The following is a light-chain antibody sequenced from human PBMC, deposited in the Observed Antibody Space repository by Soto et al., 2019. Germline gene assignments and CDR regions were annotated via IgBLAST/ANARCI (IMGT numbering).Light chain of an antibody. CDR2: DAS. CDR1: QSVSSY. V-gene: IGKV3-11*01. Sequence: EIVLTQSPATLSLSPGERATLSCRASQSVSSYLAWYQQKPGQAPRLLIYDASNRATGIPARFSGSGSGTDFTLTISSLEPEDFAVYYSQQRTNWPPITLGGGTKVEIK. J-gene: IGKJ4*01. CDR3: QQRTNWPPIT.